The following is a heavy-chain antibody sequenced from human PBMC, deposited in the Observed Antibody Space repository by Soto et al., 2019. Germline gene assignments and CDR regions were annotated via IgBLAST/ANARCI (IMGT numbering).Heavy chain of an antibody. CDR2: ISGSSSYI. CDR1: GFTFSNYN. CDR3: ARSPRSGLQAIRYFDY. D-gene: IGHD4-4*01. J-gene: IGHJ4*02. Sequence: GGSLRLSCAASGFTFSNYNINWVRQAPGKGLEWVSSISGSSSYIYYADSVKGRFTISRDNANNSLYLQMDSLRAEDTAVYYCARSPRSGLQAIRYFDYWGQGTLVTVSS. V-gene: IGHV3-21*04.